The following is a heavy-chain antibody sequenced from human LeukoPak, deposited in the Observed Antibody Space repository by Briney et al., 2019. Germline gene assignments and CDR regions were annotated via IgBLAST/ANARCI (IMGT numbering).Heavy chain of an antibody. CDR1: GFTFSTNA. V-gene: IGHV3-23*01. CDR3: AKDLKVAAAGDFDY. Sequence: GGSLRLSCLTSGFTFSTNAMSWIRQAPGKGLEWISGISGSGASTYYADSVTGRFTISRDNSRNTLYLQMNSLRGDDTAVYYCAKDLKVAAAGDFDYWGQGTLVTVSS. J-gene: IGHJ4*02. CDR2: ISGSGAST. D-gene: IGHD6-13*01.